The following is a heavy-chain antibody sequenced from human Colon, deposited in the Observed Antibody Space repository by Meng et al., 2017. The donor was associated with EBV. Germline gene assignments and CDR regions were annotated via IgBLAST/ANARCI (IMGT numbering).Heavy chain of an antibody. J-gene: IGHJ5*02. CDR3: TKVQSSGRFSWFDP. V-gene: IGHV4-4*02. Sequence: VHMQEAGPGLVSPLETLSLPCAVSGGSISSYNWWSWVRLAPGKGLELIGEIYHSGSTNSNPSLRSRLTLSVDKSKNQISLKLTSVTAADTALYYCTKVQSSGRFSWFDPWGQGTLVTVSS. CDR1: GGSISSYNW. D-gene: IGHD3-10*01. CDR2: IYHSGST.